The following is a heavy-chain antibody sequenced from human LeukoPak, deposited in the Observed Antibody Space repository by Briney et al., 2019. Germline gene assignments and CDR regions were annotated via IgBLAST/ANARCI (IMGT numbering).Heavy chain of an antibody. J-gene: IGHJ4*02. V-gene: IGHV3-23*01. CDR3: ATTAYDILTGYFDY. Sequence: GGSLRLSCAASGFTLSSYAMSWVRQAPGKGLEWFSAISGSGGSTYYADSVKGRLTISRDNSKNTLYLQMNSLRAEDTAVYYRATTAYDILTGYFDYWGQGTLVTVSS. CDR2: ISGSGGST. CDR1: GFTLSSYA. D-gene: IGHD3-9*01.